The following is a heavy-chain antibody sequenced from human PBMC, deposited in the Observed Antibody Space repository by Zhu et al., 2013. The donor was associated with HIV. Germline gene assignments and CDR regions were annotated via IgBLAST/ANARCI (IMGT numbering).Heavy chain of an antibody. J-gene: IGHJ5*01. V-gene: IGHV1-2*02. Sequence: QVQLVQSGAEVKKPGASMKVSCKASGYTFTDYYIHWVRQAPGQGLEWMGEINSLTGTTMYPQKFQDRVVMTRDSSITTAYMDVSGLESDDTAVYFCARERIGCSGSSCYFDSWGQGTLVTVSS. CDR3: ARERIGCSGSSCYFDS. D-gene: IGHD2-15*01. CDR1: GYTFTDYY. CDR2: INSLTGTT.